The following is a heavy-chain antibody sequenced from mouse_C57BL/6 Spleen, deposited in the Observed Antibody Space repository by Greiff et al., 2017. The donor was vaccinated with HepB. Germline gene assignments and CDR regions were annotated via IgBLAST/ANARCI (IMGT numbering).Heavy chain of an antibody. Sequence: QVQLKQPGAELVKPGASVKMSCTASGYTFTSYWITWVKQRPGQGLEWIGYIYPGSGSTNYNEKFKSKATLTVDTSSSTAYMQLRSRTSEDSAVYYCARTKPYYSNCFYAMDYWGQGTSVTVSS. V-gene: IGHV1-55*01. D-gene: IGHD2-5*01. CDR1: GYTFTSYW. CDR3: ARTKPYYSNCFYAMDY. J-gene: IGHJ4*01. CDR2: IYPGSGST.